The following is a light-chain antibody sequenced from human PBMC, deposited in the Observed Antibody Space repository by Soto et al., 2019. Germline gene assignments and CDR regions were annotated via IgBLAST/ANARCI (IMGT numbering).Light chain of an antibody. J-gene: IGKJ1*01. CDR3: QQYKSYSWT. CDR1: QSISTW. CDR2: RAS. Sequence: IQMTQSPSTLSASVGDRVTIACRATQSISTWLAWYQQKPGKAPKLLIYRASSLESGVPSRFSGSGSETEFTLTIRGLQPDDFATYYCQQYKSYSWTFGQGTKVDIK. V-gene: IGKV1-5*03.